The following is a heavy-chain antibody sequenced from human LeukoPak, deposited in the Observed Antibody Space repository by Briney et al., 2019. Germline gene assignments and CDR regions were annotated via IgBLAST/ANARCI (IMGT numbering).Heavy chain of an antibody. CDR1: GGSISSGGYS. CDR3: ARGDRWFDP. J-gene: IGHJ5*02. Sequence: KASETLSLTCAVSGGSISSGGYSWSWIRQPPGKGLEWIGYIYHSGSTYYNLSLKSRVTISVDRSKNQFSLKLSSVTAADTAVYYCARGDRWFDPWGQGTLVTVSS. V-gene: IGHV4-30-2*01. CDR2: IYHSGST.